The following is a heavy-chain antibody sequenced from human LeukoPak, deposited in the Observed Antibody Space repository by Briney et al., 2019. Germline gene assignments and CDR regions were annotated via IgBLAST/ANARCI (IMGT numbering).Heavy chain of an antibody. CDR1: GYTFTYYY. CDR3: ARPRVITTVSEAFNI. D-gene: IGHD3-3*01. V-gene: IGHV1-2*02. CDR2: INPNSRAT. J-gene: IGHJ3*02. Sequence: ASVKVSCTGSGYTFTYYYMHWVRQAPGQGKEWRACINPNSRATNFAQKFQARVTFTTNSSLSTAYMELSRLTSDDTAVYYCARPRVITTVSEAFNIWGQGTLVSVSS.